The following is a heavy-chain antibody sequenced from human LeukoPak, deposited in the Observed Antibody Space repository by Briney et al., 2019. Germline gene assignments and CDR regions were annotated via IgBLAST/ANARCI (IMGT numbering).Heavy chain of an antibody. J-gene: IGHJ6*03. CDR3: ARTAPYYYYYYMDV. Sequence: SETLSLTCTVSGVSISSYYGSCLRQHPGKGLEWIGYIYTSGSTNYNPPLKSRVTISVDTSKNQFSLKLSSVTAADTAVYYCARTAPYYYYYYMDVWGKGTTVTVSS. D-gene: IGHD2-21*02. CDR1: GVSISSYY. V-gene: IGHV4-4*09. CDR2: IYTSGST.